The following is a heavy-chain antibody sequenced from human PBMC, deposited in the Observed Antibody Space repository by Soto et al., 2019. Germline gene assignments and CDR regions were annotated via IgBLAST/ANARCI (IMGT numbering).Heavy chain of an antibody. J-gene: IGHJ5*01. V-gene: IGHV4-59*01. CDR3: ARDFAGRGPFDP. CDR2: VYYTGIT. CDR1: NVSISSSY. D-gene: IGHD3-10*01. Sequence: SETLSLTCSVSNVSISSSYWNWLRQAPGKGLEWIGFVYYTGITKYNPSLRSRVTISMDTSRNEFSLRLTSVTTADTGSYFCARDFAGRGPFDPWGPGTLVTVSS.